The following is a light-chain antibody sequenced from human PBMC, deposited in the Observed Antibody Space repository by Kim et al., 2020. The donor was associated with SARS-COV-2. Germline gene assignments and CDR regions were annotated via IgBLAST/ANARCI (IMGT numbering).Light chain of an antibody. Sequence: DIQMTQSQSSLSASVGDRVTITCRASQRISSYLSWYQQKPGKAPKLLMHATSSLQSGVPLRFSGSGSGTDFTLTISSLQPEDFATYYCQQSYSTPYTFGQETKLEI. CDR1: QRISSY. CDR3: QQSYSTPYT. CDR2: ATS. V-gene: IGKV1-39*01. J-gene: IGKJ2*01.